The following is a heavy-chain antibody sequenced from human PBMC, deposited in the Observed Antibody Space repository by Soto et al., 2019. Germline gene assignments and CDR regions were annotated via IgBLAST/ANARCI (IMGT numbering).Heavy chain of an antibody. CDR1: GFTFSSYA. D-gene: IGHD3-10*01. J-gene: IGHJ4*02. V-gene: IGHV3-23*01. CDR2: ISGSGGST. CDR3: ASVNTMVRGVIDY. Sequence: PGGSLRLSCAASGFTFSSYAMSWVRQAPGKGLEWVSAISGSGGSTYYADSVKGRFTISRDNSKNTLYLQMNSLRAEDTAVYYCASVNTMVRGVIDYWGQGTLVTVSS.